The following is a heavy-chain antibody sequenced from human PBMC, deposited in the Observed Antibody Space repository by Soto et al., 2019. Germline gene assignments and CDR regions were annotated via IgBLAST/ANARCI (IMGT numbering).Heavy chain of an antibody. CDR1: GGSISSYY. J-gene: IGHJ6*03. CDR2: IYYSGST. V-gene: IGHV4-59*08. CDR3: ARGINYYYYMDV. Sequence: SETLSLTCTVSGGSISSYYWSWIRQPPGKGLEWIGYIYYSGSTNYNPSLKSRVTISVDTSKNQFSLKLSSVTAADTAVYYCARGINYYYYMDVWGKGTTVTVSS.